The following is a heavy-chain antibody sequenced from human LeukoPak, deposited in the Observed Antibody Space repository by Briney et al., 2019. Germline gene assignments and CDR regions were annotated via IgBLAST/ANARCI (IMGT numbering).Heavy chain of an antibody. CDR1: GFTFSSYS. CDR3: ARETRSSGWYSAYMDV. D-gene: IGHD6-19*01. J-gene: IGHJ6*03. CDR2: ISSSSSYI. V-gene: IGHV3-21*01. Sequence: PGGSLRLSCAASGFTFSSYSMNWVRQAPGKGLEWVSSISSSSSYIYYADSVKGRFTISRDNAKNSLYLQMNSLRAEDTAVYYCARETRSSGWYSAYMDVWGKGTTVTISS.